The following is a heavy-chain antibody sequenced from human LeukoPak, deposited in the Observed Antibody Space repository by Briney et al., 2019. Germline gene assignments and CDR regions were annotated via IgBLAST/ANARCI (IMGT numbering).Heavy chain of an antibody. V-gene: IGHV3-49*04. D-gene: IGHD4-17*01. Sequence: PGGSLRLSCTASGFTFGDYGVHWVRQAPGKGLEWIGFIKSRTYGGTTEYAASVKGRFTISRDDSKSIAYLQMNSLKTEDTPVYFCARDRDHGLDYWGQGTLVTVSS. CDR3: ARDRDHGLDY. J-gene: IGHJ4*02. CDR1: GFTFGDYG. CDR2: IKSRTYGGTT.